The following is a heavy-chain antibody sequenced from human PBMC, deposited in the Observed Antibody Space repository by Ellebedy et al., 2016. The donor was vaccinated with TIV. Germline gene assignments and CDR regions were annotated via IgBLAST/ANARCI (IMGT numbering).Heavy chain of an antibody. CDR2: IKQDGSEE. Sequence: PGGSLRLSCTDSGFTVSSYGMQWVRQAPGKGLEWVANIKQDGSEEYYLDSVKGRLTISRDNAKKSLYLQMNSLRSEDTAVYYCARGSGWIIDYWGQGTLVTVSS. D-gene: IGHD6-19*01. J-gene: IGHJ4*02. CDR1: GFTVSSYG. V-gene: IGHV3-7*04. CDR3: ARGSGWIIDY.